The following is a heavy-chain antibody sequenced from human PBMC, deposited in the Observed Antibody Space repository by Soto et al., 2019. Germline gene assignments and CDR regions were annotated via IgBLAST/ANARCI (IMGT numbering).Heavy chain of an antibody. CDR1: GYTFTNYG. CDR3: ASRLAAAELV. Sequence: QVQLVQSGAEVKKPGASVKVSCKASGYTFTNYGIRWVRQAPGQGLEWMGWINPYNGNTNYAQKLQGRVTMTTDTSTSTAYMELRSLRADDTAVYYCASRLAAAELVWGQGTLVTVSS. V-gene: IGHV1-18*01. D-gene: IGHD6-13*01. J-gene: IGHJ4*02. CDR2: INPYNGNT.